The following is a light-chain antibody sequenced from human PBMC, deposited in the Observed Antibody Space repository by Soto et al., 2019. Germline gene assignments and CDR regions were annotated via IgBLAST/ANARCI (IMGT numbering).Light chain of an antibody. CDR3: QQRSNWPIT. V-gene: IGKV1-39*01. J-gene: IGKJ5*01. Sequence: DIQMTQSPSSLSASVGDRVTITCRASHSISSYLNWYQQKPGKAPKLLIYAASSLQSGVPSRFSGSGSGTDFTLTISSLEPEDFAVYYCQQRSNWPITFGQGTRLEI. CDR2: AAS. CDR1: HSISSY.